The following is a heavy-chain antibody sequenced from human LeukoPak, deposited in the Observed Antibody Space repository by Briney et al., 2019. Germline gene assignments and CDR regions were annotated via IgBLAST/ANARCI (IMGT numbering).Heavy chain of an antibody. J-gene: IGHJ6*02. V-gene: IGHV3-23*01. CDR2: ISGSGGST. CDR1: GFTFSSYA. Sequence: GGSLGLSCAASGFTFSSYAMSWVRQAPGKGLEWVSAISGSGGSTYYADSVKGRFTISRDNSRNTLYLQMNSLRAEDTAVYYCAKGMATGKQYYSYYYGMDVWGQGTTVTVSS. CDR3: AKGMATGKQYYSYYYGMDV. D-gene: IGHD5-24*01.